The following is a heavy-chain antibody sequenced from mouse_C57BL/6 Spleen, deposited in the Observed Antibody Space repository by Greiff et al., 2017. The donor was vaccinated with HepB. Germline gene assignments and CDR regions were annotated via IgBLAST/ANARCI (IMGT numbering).Heavy chain of an antibody. V-gene: IGHV1-39*01. D-gene: IGHD1-1*01. CDR3: ARSYYGSSPWYFDV. J-gene: IGHJ1*03. CDR1: GYSFTDYN. CDR2: LNPNYGTN. Sequence: VQLQQSGPALVKPGASVKISCKASGYSFTDYNMNWVKQSNGKSLEWIGVLNPNYGTNSYNQNVKGKATLTVDQSSSTAYMQRNSLTSEDSAVYYCARSYYGSSPWYFDVWGTGTTVTVSS.